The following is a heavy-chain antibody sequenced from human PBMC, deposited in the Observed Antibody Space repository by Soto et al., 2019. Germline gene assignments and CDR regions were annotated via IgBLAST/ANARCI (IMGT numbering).Heavy chain of an antibody. CDR2: LSSSSTTL. D-gene: IGHD4-17*01. CDR3: ARLTSVAHFDY. Sequence: GESLKISCAASGFTFSDYDMNWVRQAPGKGLEWIAYLSSSSTTLSYADSVKGRFTISRDDGKNSLYLQMNSLRDEDTAIYYCARLTSVAHFDYWGQGTLVTVSS. V-gene: IGHV3-48*02. J-gene: IGHJ4*02. CDR1: GFTFSDYD.